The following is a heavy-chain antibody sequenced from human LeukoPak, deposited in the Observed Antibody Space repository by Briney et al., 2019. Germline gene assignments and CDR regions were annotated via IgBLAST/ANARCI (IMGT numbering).Heavy chain of an antibody. CDR1: GGSISNCNYY. J-gene: IGHJ1*01. Sequence: NPSETLSLTCIVSGGSISNCNYYWGWIRQPPGKGVEWNGSIYSSGNTYYNPSLKSPVTMSVDTSKYQFSMNLSFVTAADTAVYYCASHASGSYNNLQHWGQGTLVTVSS. CDR2: IYSSGNT. V-gene: IGHV4-39*01. CDR3: ASHASGSYNNLQH. D-gene: IGHD1-26*01.